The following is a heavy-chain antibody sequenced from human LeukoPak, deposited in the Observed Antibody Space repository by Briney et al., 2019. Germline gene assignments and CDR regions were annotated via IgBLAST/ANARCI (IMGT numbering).Heavy chain of an antibody. CDR2: ISYDGNNK. Sequence: GRSLRLSCAASGFTFSRNAMHWVRQAPGKGLEWVAVISYDGNNKYYADSVKGRFTIFRDNSKNTLYLQMNSLRAEDTAVYYCAKDKEQLVGVIDYWGQGTLVTVSS. CDR1: GFTFSRNA. V-gene: IGHV3-30-3*01. J-gene: IGHJ4*02. D-gene: IGHD6-13*01. CDR3: AKDKEQLVGVIDY.